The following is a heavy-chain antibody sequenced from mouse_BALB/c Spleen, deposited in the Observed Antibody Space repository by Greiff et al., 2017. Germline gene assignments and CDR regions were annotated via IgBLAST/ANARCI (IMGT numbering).Heavy chain of an antibody. CDR2: IYPSDSYT. Sequence: QVHVKQPGAELVRPGASVKLSCKASGYTFTSYWINWVKQRPGQGLEWIGNIYPSDSYTNYNQKFKDKATLTVDKSSSTAYMQLSSPTSEDSAVYYCTGANSYAMDYWGQGTSVTVSS. V-gene: IGHV1-69*02. CDR3: TGANSYAMDY. J-gene: IGHJ4*01. CDR1: GYTFTSYW. D-gene: IGHD3-1*01.